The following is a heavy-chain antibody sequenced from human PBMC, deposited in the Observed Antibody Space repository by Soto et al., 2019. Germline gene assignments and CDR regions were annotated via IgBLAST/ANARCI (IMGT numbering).Heavy chain of an antibody. J-gene: IGHJ6*01. Sequence: AASVKVSCKASGDTFSSYAISWVRQAPGKGLEWMGGIIPIFGTANYAQKFQGRVTITADESTSTAYMELSSLRSEDTAVYYCARDGSGYRSRASPMDVWGQGTTVTVSS. V-gene: IGHV1-69*13. CDR2: IIPIFGTA. CDR3: ARDGSGYRSRASPMDV. D-gene: IGHD3-22*01. CDR1: GDTFSSYA.